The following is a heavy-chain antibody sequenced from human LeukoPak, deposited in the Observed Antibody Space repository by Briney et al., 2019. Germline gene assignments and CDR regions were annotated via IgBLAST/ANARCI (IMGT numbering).Heavy chain of an antibody. CDR1: GYTFTGYY. Sequence: ASVKVSFKASGYTFTGYYMHWVRQAPGQGLEWMGRINPNSGGRYYGQKCHGSVTMTRDTSISTAYMELSRLRSDDTAVYYCARALGSGAGSYSGGTARTGWGQGTLVTVSS. V-gene: IGHV1-2*02. CDR3: ARALGSGAGSYSGGTARTG. J-gene: IGHJ4*02. D-gene: IGHD1-26*01. CDR2: INPNSGGR.